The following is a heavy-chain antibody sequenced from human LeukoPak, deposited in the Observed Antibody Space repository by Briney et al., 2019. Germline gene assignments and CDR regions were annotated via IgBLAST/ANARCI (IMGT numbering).Heavy chain of an antibody. CDR2: INSVGGTT. V-gene: IGHV3-48*03. D-gene: IGHD4-17*01. CDR3: ARSHMYGDYGEDI. J-gene: IGHJ3*02. Sequence: GGSLRLSCAASRFTFNSYGMNWFRQVPGKGLEWISYINSVGGTTFYADSVKGRFTITRDNANNTLYLRMNSLRAEDAAIYYCARSHMYGDYGEDIWGHGTVVAVSS. CDR1: RFTFNSYG.